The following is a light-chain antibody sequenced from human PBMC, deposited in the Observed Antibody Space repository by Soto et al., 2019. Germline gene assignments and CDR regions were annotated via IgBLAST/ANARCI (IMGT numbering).Light chain of an antibody. CDR3: QHRSNWVT. J-gene: IGKJ5*01. CDR1: QSVSSY. CDR2: DAS. Sequence: EIVLTQTPATQSLSPGERATLSCRASQSVSSYLAWYQQKPGQAPRLLIYDASNRATGIPARFSGSGSGTDFTLTISSPELEDFAVYYCQHRSNWVTFGQGTRLEIK. V-gene: IGKV3-11*01.